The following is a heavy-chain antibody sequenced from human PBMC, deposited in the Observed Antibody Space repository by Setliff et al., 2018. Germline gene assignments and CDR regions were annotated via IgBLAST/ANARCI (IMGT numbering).Heavy chain of an antibody. D-gene: IGHD4-17*01. Sequence: GGSLRLSCGASGFTFSKYWMYWVRQVPGKGLVWVSRINGDGTITNYADSVKGRFTISRDNSKNTLYLQMNGLRAEDSALYYCAKDPNGDFFGAFDTWGQGALVTVSS. V-gene: IGHV3-74*01. CDR2: INGDGTIT. CDR3: AKDPNGDFFGAFDT. J-gene: IGHJ5*02. CDR1: GFTFSKYW.